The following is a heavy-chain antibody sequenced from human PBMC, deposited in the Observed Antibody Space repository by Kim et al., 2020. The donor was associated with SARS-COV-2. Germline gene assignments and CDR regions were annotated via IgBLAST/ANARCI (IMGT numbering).Heavy chain of an antibody. V-gene: IGHV4-61*07. D-gene: IGHD6-25*01. J-gene: IGHJ4*02. CDR2: SS. Sequence: SSDYNPTLKGRITISVDTSKNQCSEKLSSVTAADTAVDYCAGLNSCGVDYWGQGTLVTVSS. CDR3: AGLNSCGVDY.